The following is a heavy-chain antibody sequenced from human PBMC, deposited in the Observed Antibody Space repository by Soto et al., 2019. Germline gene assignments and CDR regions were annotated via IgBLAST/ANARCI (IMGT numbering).Heavy chain of an antibody. Sequence: SETLSLTCTVSGGSISSYYWSWIRQPPGKGLEWIGYIYYSGSTNYNPSLKSRVTISVDTSKNQFSLKLSSVTAADTAVYYCARANGDYGAYYYYYYYMDVWGKGTTVTVSS. V-gene: IGHV4-59*01. CDR2: IYYSGST. CDR1: GGSISSYY. D-gene: IGHD4-17*01. CDR3: ARANGDYGAYYYYYYYMDV. J-gene: IGHJ6*03.